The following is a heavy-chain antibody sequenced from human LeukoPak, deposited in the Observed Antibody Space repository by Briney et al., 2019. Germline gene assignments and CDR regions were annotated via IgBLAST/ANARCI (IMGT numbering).Heavy chain of an antibody. CDR1: GFTFSSYS. D-gene: IGHD3-9*01. CDR3: ARDGNLYYDILTGYSGYYYYYMDV. CDR2: ISSSSSYI. V-gene: IGHV3-21*01. Sequence: SGGSLRLSCAASGFTFSSYSMNWVRQAPGKGLEWVSSISSSSSYIYYADSVKGRFTISRDNAKSSLFLQMNSLRAEDTAVYYCARDGNLYYDILTGYSGYYYYYMDVWGKGTTVTVSS. J-gene: IGHJ6*03.